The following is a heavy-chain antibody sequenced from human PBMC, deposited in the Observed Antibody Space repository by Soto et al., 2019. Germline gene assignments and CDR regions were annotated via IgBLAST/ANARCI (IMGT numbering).Heavy chain of an antibody. Sequence: LSLTCTVSGGSISSGGYYWSWILQHPGKGLEWIGYIYYSGSTYYNPSLKSRVTISVDTSKNQFSLKLSSVTAADTAVYYCAREADIVVVPAAENYGMDVWGQGTTVTVSS. J-gene: IGHJ6*02. CDR1: GGSISSGGYY. V-gene: IGHV4-31*03. CDR3: AREADIVVVPAAENYGMDV. D-gene: IGHD2-2*01. CDR2: IYYSGST.